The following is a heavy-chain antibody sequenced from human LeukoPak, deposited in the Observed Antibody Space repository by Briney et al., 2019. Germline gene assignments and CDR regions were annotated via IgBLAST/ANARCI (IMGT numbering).Heavy chain of an antibody. J-gene: IGHJ5*02. CDR2: IYYSGSI. CDR3: ARDRLQLQS. D-gene: IGHD1-1*01. CDR1: GGSISSGSYY. V-gene: IGHV4-39*07. Sequence: PSETLSLTCTVSGGSISSGSYYWGWIRQPPGKGLEWIGSIYYSGSIYYNPSLKSRVTISVDTSRNQFSLKLSSVTAADTAVYYCARDRLQLQSWGQGTLVTVSS.